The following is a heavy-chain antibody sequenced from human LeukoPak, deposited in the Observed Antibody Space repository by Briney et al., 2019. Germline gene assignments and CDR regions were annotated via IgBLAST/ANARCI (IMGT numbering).Heavy chain of an antibody. CDR3: AKERDTMVRVFDY. J-gene: IGHJ4*02. Sequence: PGGSLRLSCAASGFTFSSYGMHWVRQAPGRGLEWVAVISYDGSNKYYADSVKGRFTISRDNSKNTLYLQMNSLRAEDTAVYYRAKERDTMVRVFDYWGQGTLVTVSS. CDR1: GFTFSSYG. CDR2: ISYDGSNK. D-gene: IGHD3-10*01. V-gene: IGHV3-30*18.